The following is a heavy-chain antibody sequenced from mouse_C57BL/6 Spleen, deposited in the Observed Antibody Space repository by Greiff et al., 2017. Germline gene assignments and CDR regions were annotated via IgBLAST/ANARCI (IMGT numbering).Heavy chain of an antibody. D-gene: IGHD1-1*01. Sequence: EVKVVESGGGLVKPGGSLKLSCAASGFTFSDYGMHWVRQAPEKGLEWVAYISSCSSTIYYADTVKGRFTLSRDNSKTTLFLQMTSLRSEDTAMYYCARRTTVVSFDYWGQGTTLTVSS. CDR2: ISSCSSTI. CDR1: GFTFSDYG. J-gene: IGHJ2*01. V-gene: IGHV5-17*01. CDR3: ARRTTVVSFDY.